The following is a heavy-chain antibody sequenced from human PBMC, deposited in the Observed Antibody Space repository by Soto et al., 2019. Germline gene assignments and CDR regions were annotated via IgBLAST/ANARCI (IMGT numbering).Heavy chain of an antibody. CDR2: ISYDGSNN. Sequence: GGSLRLSCAASGFTFSSYAMHWVRQAPGKGLEWVAVISYDGSNNYYADSVKGRFSISRDNSKNTLYLQMNSLRAEDTAVYYCANIVVAPAALPLDVWGQGTTVTVSS. D-gene: IGHD2-2*01. CDR1: GFTFSSYA. CDR3: ANIVVAPAALPLDV. V-gene: IGHV3-30-3*01. J-gene: IGHJ6*02.